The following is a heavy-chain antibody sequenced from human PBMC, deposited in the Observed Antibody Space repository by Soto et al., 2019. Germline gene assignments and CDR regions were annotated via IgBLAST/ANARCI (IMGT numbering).Heavy chain of an antibody. CDR2: IIPIFGTA. CDR3: APNYYGDSDTGWFEP. D-gene: IGHD4-17*01. CDR1: GGTFSSYA. J-gene: IGHJ5*02. Sequence: SVKVSCKASGGTFSSYAISCVRQAPGQGLEWMGGIIPIFGTANYAQKFQGRVTITADESTSTAYMELSSLRSEDTAVYYCAPNYYGDSDTGWFEPWGQGTLVTVSS. V-gene: IGHV1-69*13.